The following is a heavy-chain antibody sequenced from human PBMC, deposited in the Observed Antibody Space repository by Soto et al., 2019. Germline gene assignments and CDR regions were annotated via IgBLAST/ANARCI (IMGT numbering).Heavy chain of an antibody. V-gene: IGHV1-3*01. D-gene: IGHD3-3*01. CDR2: INAGNGNT. CDR3: ARSYYDFWSGPRYYFDY. J-gene: IGHJ4*02. Sequence: QVQLVQSWAEVKKPGASVKVSCKASGYTFTSYAMQWVRQAPGQRLEWMGWINAGNGNTKYSQKFQGRVTITRDTSASTAYMELSSLRSEDTAVYYCARSYYDFWSGPRYYFDYWGQGTLVTVSS. CDR1: GYTFTSYA.